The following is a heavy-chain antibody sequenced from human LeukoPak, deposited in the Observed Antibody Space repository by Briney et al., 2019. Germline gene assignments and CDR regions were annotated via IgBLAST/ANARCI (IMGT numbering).Heavy chain of an antibody. Sequence: GGSLRLSCAASGFTFSSYEMNWVRQAPGKGLEWISYISSSGNTIYYADSVKGRFTISGDNAKNSLYLQMNSLRAEDTAVYYCARDQEWELLDYWGQGSLVTVSS. CDR3: ARDQEWELLDY. J-gene: IGHJ4*02. D-gene: IGHD1-26*01. V-gene: IGHV3-48*03. CDR1: GFTFSSYE. CDR2: ISSSGNTI.